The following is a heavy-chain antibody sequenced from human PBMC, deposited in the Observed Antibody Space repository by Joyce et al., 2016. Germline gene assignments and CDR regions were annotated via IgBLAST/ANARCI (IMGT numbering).Heavy chain of an antibody. J-gene: IGHJ4*02. CDR3: AREYGGTFYFDY. CDR1: GFSFSGYY. D-gene: IGHD4-23*01. V-gene: IGHV1-2*02. Sequence: QVQLVQSGAEVKNPGASVKVSCRASGFSFSGYYIHWVRQAPGQGLEWMRWINPDRGDTIYAQKCQGRVTMTRDTSISTVYLELGRLTSDDTALYYCAREYGGTFYFDYWGQVTLVTVSS. CDR2: INPDRGDT.